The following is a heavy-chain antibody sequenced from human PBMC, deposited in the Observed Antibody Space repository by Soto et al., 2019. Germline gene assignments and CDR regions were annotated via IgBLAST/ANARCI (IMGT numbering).Heavy chain of an antibody. J-gene: IGHJ4*01. D-gene: IGHD1-20*01. CDR3: ARADTLTGTTQYYFDY. CDR2: ISAYNGHT. Sequence: ASVKVSCKAFGYTFTIYGISWVRQAPGQGLEWMGWISAYNGHTNYAQKLQGRVTMTMDTSRNTAFMELRGLRSDDTAVYYCARADTLTGTTQYYFDYWGQGTLVTVSS. V-gene: IGHV1-18*01. CDR1: GYTFTIYG.